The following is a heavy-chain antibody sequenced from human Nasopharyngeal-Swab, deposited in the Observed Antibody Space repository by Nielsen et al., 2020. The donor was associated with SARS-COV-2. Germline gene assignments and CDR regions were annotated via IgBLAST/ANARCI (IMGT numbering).Heavy chain of an antibody. V-gene: IGHV1-46*01. CDR2: ITPSGGAT. D-gene: IGHD3-16*01. Sequence: WVRQAPGQGLEWMGVITPSGGATNYARKFRGSVIMTSDPYTSTVHLDLSSLKSEDTAVYFCAREPGGMSSPGKHFDPWGQGTLVTVSS. CDR3: AREPGGMSSPGKHFDP. J-gene: IGHJ5*02.